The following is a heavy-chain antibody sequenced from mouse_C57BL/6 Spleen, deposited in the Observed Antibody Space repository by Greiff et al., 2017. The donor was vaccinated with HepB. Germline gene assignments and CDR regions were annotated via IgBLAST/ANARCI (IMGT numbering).Heavy chain of an antibody. CDR2: ISSGSSTI. CDR3: ARNYDHDFYAMDY. CDR1: GFTFSDYG. J-gene: IGHJ4*01. Sequence: DVQLVESGGGLVKPGGSLKLSCAASGFTFSDYGMHWVRQAPEKGLEWVAYISSGSSTIYYADTVKGRFTISRDNAKNTLFLQMTSLRSEDTAMYYCARNYDHDFYAMDYWGQGTSVTVSS. V-gene: IGHV5-17*01. D-gene: IGHD2-4*01.